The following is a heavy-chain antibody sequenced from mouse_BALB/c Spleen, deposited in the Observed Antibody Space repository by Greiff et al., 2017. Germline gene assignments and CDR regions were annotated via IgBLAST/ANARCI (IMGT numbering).Heavy chain of an antibody. CDR2: INPYNGDT. Sequence: EVQRVESGPELVKPGASVKISCKASGYSFTGYFMNWVKQSHGKSLEWIGRINPYNGDTFYNQKFKGKATLTVDKSSSTAHMELLSLTSEDSAVYYCGTGLYYGSLAYWGQGTLVTVSA. J-gene: IGHJ3*01. D-gene: IGHD1-1*01. V-gene: IGHV1-37*01. CDR3: GTGLYYGSLAY. CDR1: GYSFTGYF.